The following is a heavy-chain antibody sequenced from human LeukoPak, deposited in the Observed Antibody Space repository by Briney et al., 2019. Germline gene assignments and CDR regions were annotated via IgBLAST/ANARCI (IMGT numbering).Heavy chain of an antibody. CDR3: ARADRLHGGPYLIGP. Sequence: ASVKVSCKTSGYTFTDYYMHWVRQAPGQGLEWMGWINPNSGGTSSAQKFQGRVTMTRDTSITTVYMEVSWLTSDDTTIYYCARADRLHGGPYLIGPWGQGTLVTVSS. J-gene: IGHJ5*02. V-gene: IGHV1-2*02. CDR2: INPNSGGT. CDR1: GYTFTDYY. D-gene: IGHD2-21*01.